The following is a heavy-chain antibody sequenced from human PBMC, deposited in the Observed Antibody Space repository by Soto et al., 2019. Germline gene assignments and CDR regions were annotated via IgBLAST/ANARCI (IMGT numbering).Heavy chain of an antibody. Sequence: GGSLRLSCAASGFTFSSYAMSWVRQAPGKGLEWVSAISGSGGSTYYADSVKGRFTISRDDSKNTLYLQMNSLRAEDTAVYYCAKYWGPGSASYFANWFDHWGQGTLVTVSS. CDR2: ISGSGGST. CDR1: GFTFSSYA. J-gene: IGHJ5*02. V-gene: IGHV3-23*01. CDR3: AKYWGPGSASYFANWFDH. D-gene: IGHD3-10*01.